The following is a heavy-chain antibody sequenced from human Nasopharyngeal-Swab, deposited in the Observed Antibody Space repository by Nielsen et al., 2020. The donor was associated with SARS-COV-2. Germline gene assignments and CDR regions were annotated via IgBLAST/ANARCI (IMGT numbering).Heavy chain of an antibody. CDR1: GFTFDDYA. CDR2: ISWNSGSI. D-gene: IGHD6-19*01. CDR3: ARGGSGWTYYYYGMDV. J-gene: IGHJ6*02. V-gene: IGHV3-9*01. Sequence: LKISCAASGFTFDDYAMHWVRPAPGKGLEWVSGISWNSGSIGYADSVKGRFTISRDNAKNSLYLQMNSLRAEDTALYYCARGGSGWTYYYYGMDVWGQGTTVTVSS.